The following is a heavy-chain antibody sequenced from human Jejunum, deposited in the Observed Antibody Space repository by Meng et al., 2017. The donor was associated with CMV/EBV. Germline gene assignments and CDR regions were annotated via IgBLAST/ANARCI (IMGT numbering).Heavy chain of an antibody. V-gene: IGHV3-66*01. CDR1: GFSVSSNY. CDR3: VRNLGYTYGLVS. J-gene: IGHJ5*02. D-gene: IGHD5-18*01. Sequence: EVQLVESGGGLVQPGESLRISCAASGFSVSSNYMSWVRQAPGKGLEWVTLIYSGGTTFYADSVKGRFTISRDNSKNVLYLQMNSVRAEDTALYHCVRNLGYTYGLVSWGQGTLVTVSS. CDR2: IYSGGTT.